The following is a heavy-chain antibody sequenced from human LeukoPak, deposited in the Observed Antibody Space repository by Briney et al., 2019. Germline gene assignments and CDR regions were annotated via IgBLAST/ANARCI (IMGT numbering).Heavy chain of an antibody. Sequence: SETLSLTCAVYGGSFSGYYWSWIRQPPGKGLEWIGEINHSGSTNYNPSLKSRVTISVDTSKNQFSLKLSSVTAADTAVYYCACSSYYDGGGSTYYYGMDVWGKGTTVTVSS. CDR3: ACSSYYDGGGSTYYYGMDV. CDR2: INHSGST. D-gene: IGHD3-10*01. CDR1: GGSFSGYY. V-gene: IGHV4-34*01. J-gene: IGHJ6*04.